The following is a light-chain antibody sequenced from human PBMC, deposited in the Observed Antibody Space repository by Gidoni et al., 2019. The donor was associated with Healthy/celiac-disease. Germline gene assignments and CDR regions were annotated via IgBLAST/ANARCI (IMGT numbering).Light chain of an antibody. CDR3: QQSYSTPWT. CDR1: QSISSY. J-gene: IGKJ2*02. V-gene: IGKV1-39*01. CDR2: AAS. Sequence: DCQMNQSPSSLSASVGDRVTITCRASQSISSYLNWYQQKPGKAPKLLIYAASSLQRGVPSRFSGSGSGTDFTLTISSLQPEDFATYYCQQSYSTPWTFGQXTKLEIK.